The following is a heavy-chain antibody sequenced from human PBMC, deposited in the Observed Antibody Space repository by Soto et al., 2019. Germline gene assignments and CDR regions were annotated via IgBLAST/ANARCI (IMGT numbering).Heavy chain of an antibody. V-gene: IGHV2-5*02. Sequence: QITLKESGPTLVKPTQTLTLTCTFSGFSLSTSGVGVGWIRQPPGKALEWLALIYWDDDKRYSPSLKSRLTITKDTSKNQVVLTMTNMDPVDTAKYYCAHEQDSSSWYPNYYYMDVWGKGTTVTVSS. D-gene: IGHD6-13*01. CDR2: IYWDDDK. J-gene: IGHJ6*03. CDR1: GFSLSTSGVG. CDR3: AHEQDSSSWYPNYYYMDV.